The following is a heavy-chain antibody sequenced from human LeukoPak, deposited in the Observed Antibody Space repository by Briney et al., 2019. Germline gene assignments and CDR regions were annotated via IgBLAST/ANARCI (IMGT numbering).Heavy chain of an antibody. J-gene: IGHJ4*02. CDR1: GFTFSSYA. V-gene: IGHV3-23*01. CDR3: AKGDNVLLWFGFDY. CDR2: ISGSGGST. D-gene: IGHD3-10*01. Sequence: RGSLRLSCAASGFTFSSYAMSWVRQAPGKGLEWVSAISGSGGSTYYADSVKGRFTTSRDNSKNTLYLQMNSLRAEDTAVYYCAKGDNVLLWFGFDYWGQGTLVTVSS.